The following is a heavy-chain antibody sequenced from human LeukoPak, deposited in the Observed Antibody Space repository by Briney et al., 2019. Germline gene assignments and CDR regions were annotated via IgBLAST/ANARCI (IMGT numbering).Heavy chain of an antibody. CDR1: GYTFTSYY. V-gene: IGHV1-46*03. D-gene: IGHD3-3*01. J-gene: IGHJ4*02. CDR3: ARDPGQGDFWSGYYDFFYFDY. CDR2: INPSGGST. Sequence: ASVKVSCKASGYTFTSYYMHWVRQAPGQGLEWMGIINPSGGSTSYAQKFQGRVNMNRDTSTSTVYMELSSLRSEDTAVYYCARDPGQGDFWSGYYDFFYFDYWGQGTLVTVSS.